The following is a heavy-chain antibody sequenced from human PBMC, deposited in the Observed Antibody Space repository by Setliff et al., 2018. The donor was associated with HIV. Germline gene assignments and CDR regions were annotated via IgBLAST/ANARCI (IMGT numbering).Heavy chain of an antibody. Sequence: SETLSLTCNVSDDSFSTNYWSWVRQPPGKGLEWIGFIFSSGSTKYNPSLQSRVTMSIDTSKNQFSLRLTSVTAADTAVYYCARRIDDSGSFPDKNWFDTWGQGSLVTVSS. CDR2: IFSSGST. CDR1: DDSFSTNY. J-gene: IGHJ5*02. CDR3: ARRIDDSGSFPDKNWFDT. D-gene: IGHD3-10*01. V-gene: IGHV4-4*09.